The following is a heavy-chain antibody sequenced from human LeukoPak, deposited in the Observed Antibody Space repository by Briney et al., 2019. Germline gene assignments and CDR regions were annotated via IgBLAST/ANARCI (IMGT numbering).Heavy chain of an antibody. V-gene: IGHV1-24*01. CDR2: FDPEDGET. Sequence: ASVKVSCKVSGYTLTELSMHWVRQAPGKGREWMGGFDPEDGETIYAQKFQGRVTMTEDTSTDTAYMELSSLRSEDTAVYYCATETISGSSSRRIRWFDPWGQGTLVTVSP. CDR3: ATETISGSSSRRIRWFDP. CDR1: GYTLTELS. D-gene: IGHD1-26*01. J-gene: IGHJ5*02.